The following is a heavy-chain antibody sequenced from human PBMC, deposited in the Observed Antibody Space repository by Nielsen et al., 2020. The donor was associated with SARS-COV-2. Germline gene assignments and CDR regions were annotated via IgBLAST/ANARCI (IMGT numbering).Heavy chain of an antibody. CDR3: TGSRGPFDY. CDR1: GFSFSDFG. CDR2: ISSSSSYI. J-gene: IGHJ4*02. V-gene: IGHV3-21*01. Sequence: GESLKISCAASGFSFSDFGMTWVRQAPGKGLEWVSAISSSSSYIYYADSVKGRFTISRDNAKNSLYLQMNSLRAEDTAVYYCTGSRGPFDYWGQGTLVTVSS.